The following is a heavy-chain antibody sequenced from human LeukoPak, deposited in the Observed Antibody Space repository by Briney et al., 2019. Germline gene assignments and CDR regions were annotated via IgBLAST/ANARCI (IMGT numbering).Heavy chain of an antibody. CDR2: ISSSGSTI. CDR1: GFTFSDYY. CDR3: ATEYCSSTSCYTGDFDY. D-gene: IGHD2-2*02. Sequence: GGSLRLSCAASGFTFSDYYMSWIRQAPGKGLEWVSYISSSGSTIYYADSVKGRFTISRDNAKNSLYLQMNSLRAEDTAVYYCATEYCSSTSCYTGDFDYWGQGTLVTVSS. V-gene: IGHV3-11*01. J-gene: IGHJ4*02.